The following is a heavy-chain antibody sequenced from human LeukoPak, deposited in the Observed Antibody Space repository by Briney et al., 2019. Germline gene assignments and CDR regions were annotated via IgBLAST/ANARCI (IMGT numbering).Heavy chain of an antibody. CDR3: ARKENVYYYFDY. D-gene: IGHD3-10*01. V-gene: IGHV4-28*01. CDR2: IYHSGTT. Sequence: SETLSLTCAVSGYSIASSSWGGWIRQPPGTGLEWIGYIYHSGTTYYNPSLQSRVTMSVDTSKNQFSLKLSSVTAVDTAVYYCARKENVYYYFDYWGQGTLVTVSS. J-gene: IGHJ4*02. CDR1: GYSIASSSW.